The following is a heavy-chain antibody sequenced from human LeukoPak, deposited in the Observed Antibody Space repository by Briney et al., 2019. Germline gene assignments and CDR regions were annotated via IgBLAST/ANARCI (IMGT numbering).Heavy chain of an antibody. V-gene: IGHV1-18*01. Sequence: ASVKVSCKASGYTFTSYGISWVRQAPGQGLEWMGWISAYNDNTNYAQKLQGRVTMTTDTSTSTAYMELRSLRSDDTAVYYCARRTKDIVVVVAATVEYYFDYWGQGTLVTVSS. CDR2: ISAYNDNT. D-gene: IGHD2-15*01. CDR3: ARRTKDIVVVVAATVEYYFDY. CDR1: GYTFTSYG. J-gene: IGHJ4*02.